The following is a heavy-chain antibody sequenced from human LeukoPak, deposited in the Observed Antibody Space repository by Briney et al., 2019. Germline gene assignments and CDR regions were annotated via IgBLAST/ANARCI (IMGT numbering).Heavy chain of an antibody. CDR2: IKQDGSEK. CDR3: NYYDSSGYYY. J-gene: IGHJ4*02. V-gene: IGHV3-7*01. CDR1: GFTFSNYW. D-gene: IGHD3-22*01. Sequence: PGGSLRLSCAASGFTFSNYWMTWVRQAPGKGLEWVANIKQDGSEKYYVDSVKGRFTISRDNAKNSLYLQMNSLRAEDTAVYYCNYYDSSGYYYWGQGTLVTVSS.